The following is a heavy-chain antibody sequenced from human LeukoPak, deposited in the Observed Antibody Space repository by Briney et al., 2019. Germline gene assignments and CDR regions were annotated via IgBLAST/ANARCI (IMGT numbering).Heavy chain of an antibody. D-gene: IGHD6-6*01. V-gene: IGHV3-21*01. Sequence: GGSLRLSCAASGFTFSSYSMNWVRLAPGKGLEWVSSISSGSTYMYYADSVKGRFTISRDNAQNSMYLQMNSLRAEDTAVYYCGRVGGRSKAAKGDAFDIWGQGTMVVVSS. CDR3: GRVGGRSKAAKGDAFDI. CDR1: GFTFSSYS. J-gene: IGHJ3*02. CDR2: ISSGSTYM.